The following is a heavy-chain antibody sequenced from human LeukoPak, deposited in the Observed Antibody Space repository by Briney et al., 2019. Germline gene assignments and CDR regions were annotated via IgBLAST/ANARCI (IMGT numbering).Heavy chain of an antibody. CDR3: ASRPGYAAFDI. J-gene: IGHJ3*02. Sequence: GASVKVSCKASGYTFTSYDINWVRQATGQGLEWMGWMNPNSGNTGYAQKFQGRVTITRNTSISTAYMELSRLRSDDTAVYYCASRPGYAAFDIWGQGTMVTVSS. CDR2: MNPNSGNT. CDR1: GYTFTSYD. V-gene: IGHV1-8*03. D-gene: IGHD5-12*01.